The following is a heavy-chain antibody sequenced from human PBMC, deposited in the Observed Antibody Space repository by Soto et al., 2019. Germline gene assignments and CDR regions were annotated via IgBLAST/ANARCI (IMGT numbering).Heavy chain of an antibody. V-gene: IGHV3-73*01. CDR3: TRTYYYDSSGYYPFDY. J-gene: IGHJ4*02. D-gene: IGHD3-22*01. CDR1: GFTFSGSA. Sequence: GGSLRLSCAASGFTFSGSAMHWVRQASGKGLEWVGRIRSKANSYATAYAASVKGRFTISRDDSKNLAYLQMNSLKTEDTAVYYCTRTYYYDSSGYYPFDYWGQGTLVTVSS. CDR2: IRSKANSYAT.